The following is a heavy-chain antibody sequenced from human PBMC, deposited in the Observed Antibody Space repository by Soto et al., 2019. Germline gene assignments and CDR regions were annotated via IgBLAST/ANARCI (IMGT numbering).Heavy chain of an antibody. CDR1: GFTFSDHF. V-gene: IGHV3-72*01. J-gene: IGHJ3*02. Sequence: AGSLRLSCAASGFTFSDHFMDWVRQAPGEGLEWVGRIRKKVNSYTTEYAASVKGRFTISRDDSMNSLYLQMNSLKTEDTAVYYCARVRSSSWGLDAFDIWGQGTMVTVSS. CDR3: ARVRSSSWGLDAFDI. D-gene: IGHD6-13*01. CDR2: IRKKVNSYTT.